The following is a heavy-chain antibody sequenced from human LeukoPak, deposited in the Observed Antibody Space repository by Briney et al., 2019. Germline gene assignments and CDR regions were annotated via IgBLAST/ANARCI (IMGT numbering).Heavy chain of an antibody. V-gene: IGHV4-39*07. CDR2: IFYSGST. J-gene: IGHJ3*02. CDR1: GGSISTSNYY. CDR3: ARTRPRDYDAFDI. Sequence: SETLSLTCTVSGGSISTSNYYWGWIRQPPGKGLEWIGNIFYSGSTYYSPSLKSRVTISLDTSRNQFSLKLNSVTAADTAVYYCARTRPRDYDAFDIWGQGTMVTGSS. D-gene: IGHD3/OR15-3a*01.